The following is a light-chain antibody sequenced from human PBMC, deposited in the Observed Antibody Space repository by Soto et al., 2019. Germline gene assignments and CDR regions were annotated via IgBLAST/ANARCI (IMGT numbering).Light chain of an antibody. CDR2: EVT. Sequence: QSALTQPPSASGSPGQSVAISCTGTSSDVGGYNFVSWYQQHPGKAPKLIIYEVTNRPSGVPDRFSGSKSGNTASLTVSGPQAEAEADYYCNPYGGRPNPYVFGTGTKLTVL. CDR1: SSDVGGYNF. CDR3: NPYGGRPNPYV. V-gene: IGLV2-8*01. J-gene: IGLJ1*01.